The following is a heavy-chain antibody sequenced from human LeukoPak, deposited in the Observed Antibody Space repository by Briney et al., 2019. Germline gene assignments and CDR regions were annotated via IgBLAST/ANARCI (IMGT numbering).Heavy chain of an antibody. V-gene: IGHV1-69*13. Sequence: ASVKVSCKASGGTFSSYAISWVRQAPGQGLEWMGGIIPIFGTANYAQKFQGRVTITADEPTSTAYMELSSLRSEDTAVYYCARAHITMVRGVTSPNYYGMDVWGQGTTVTVSS. CDR2: IIPIFGTA. J-gene: IGHJ6*02. D-gene: IGHD3-10*01. CDR1: GGTFSSYA. CDR3: ARAHITMVRGVTSPNYYGMDV.